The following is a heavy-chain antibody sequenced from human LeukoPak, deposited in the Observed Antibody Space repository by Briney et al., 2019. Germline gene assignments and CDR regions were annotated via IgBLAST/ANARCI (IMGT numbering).Heavy chain of an antibody. D-gene: IGHD1-14*01. CDR1: GGSISSYY. V-gene: IGHV4-59*01. Sequence: PSETLSLTCTVSGGSISSYYWSWIRQPPGKGLEWIEYIYYSGSTNYNPSLKSRVTISVDTSKNQFSLKLSSVTAADTAVYYCARDKPEDNAFDIWGQGTMVTVSS. J-gene: IGHJ3*02. CDR2: IYYSGST. CDR3: ARDKPEDNAFDI.